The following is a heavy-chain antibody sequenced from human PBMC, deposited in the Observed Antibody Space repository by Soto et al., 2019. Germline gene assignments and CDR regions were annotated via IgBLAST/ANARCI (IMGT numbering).Heavy chain of an antibody. CDR2: INAGNGNT. D-gene: IGHD1-7*01. CDR1: GYTFTSYA. V-gene: IGHV1-3*01. CDR3: AREPWYVTGTTAFDY. J-gene: IGHJ4*02. Sequence: QVQLVQSGAEVKKPGASVKVSCKASGYTFTSYAMHWVRQAPGQRLEWMGWINAGNGNTKYSQKFQGRVTITRDTSASTAYMELSSLRSEDTAVYYCAREPWYVTGTTAFDYWGQGTLVTVSS.